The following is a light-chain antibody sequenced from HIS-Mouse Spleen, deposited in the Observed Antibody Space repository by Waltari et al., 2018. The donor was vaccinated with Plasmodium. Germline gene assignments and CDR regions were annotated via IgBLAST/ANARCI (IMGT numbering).Light chain of an antibody. J-gene: IGLJ2*01. CDR2: DVS. Sequence: QSALTQPRSVSGSPGQSVTISCTGTSSDVGGYNYVSWYQQHPGKAPKRMIYDVSKRPSGVPDLFSGSKSGNTASLTISGLQAEDEADYYCCSYAGSYTWVFGGGTKLTVL. CDR3: CSYAGSYTWV. V-gene: IGLV2-11*01. CDR1: SSDVGGYNY.